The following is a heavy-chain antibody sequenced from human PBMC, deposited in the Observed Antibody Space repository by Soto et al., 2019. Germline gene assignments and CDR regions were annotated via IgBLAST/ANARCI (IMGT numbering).Heavy chain of an antibody. CDR1: GGSIGSNNW. CDR2: IFHSGST. V-gene: IGHV4-4*02. J-gene: IGHJ4*02. D-gene: IGHD1-26*01. CDR3: ARVYTGSYSDY. Sequence: QVQLQESGPGLVKPSGTLSLTCAVSGGSIGSNNWWSWVRQPPGKGLEWIGEIFHSGSTYYNPSLKTRVTISVDKSKNQFSLKLSSVPAADTAVYYCARVYTGSYSDYWGQGTLVTVSS.